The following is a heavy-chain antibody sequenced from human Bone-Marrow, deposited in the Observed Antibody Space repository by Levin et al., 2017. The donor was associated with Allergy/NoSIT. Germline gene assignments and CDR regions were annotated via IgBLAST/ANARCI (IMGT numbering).Heavy chain of an antibody. Sequence: GASVKVSCKVSGYTLTELSMHWVRQAPGKGLEWMGGFDPEDGETIYAQKFQGRVTMTEDTSTDTAYMELSSLRSEDTAVYYCATGFHSSSSYNYYYGMDVWGQGTTVTVSS. V-gene: IGHV1-24*01. CDR2: FDPEDGET. CDR3: ATGFHSSSSYNYYYGMDV. D-gene: IGHD6-6*01. CDR1: GYTLTELS. J-gene: IGHJ6*02.